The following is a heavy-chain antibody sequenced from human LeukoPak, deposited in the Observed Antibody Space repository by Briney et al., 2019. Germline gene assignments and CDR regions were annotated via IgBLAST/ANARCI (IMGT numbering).Heavy chain of an antibody. V-gene: IGHV3-11*05. J-gene: IGHJ4*02. CDR2: ISSGSSYI. D-gene: IGHD6-19*01. CDR1: GFTFSDYY. Sequence: GGSLRLSCAASGFTFSDYYMSWIRQAPGKGLEWVSSISSGSSYIYFADSLKGRFTISRDNAKNSLYLQMNSLRAEDTAVYYCARDRSGWSHTRGDYFDYWGQGTLVTVSS. CDR3: ARDRSGWSHTRGDYFDY.